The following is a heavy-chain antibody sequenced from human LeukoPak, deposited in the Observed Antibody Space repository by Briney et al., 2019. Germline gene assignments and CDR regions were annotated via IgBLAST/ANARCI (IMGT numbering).Heavy chain of an antibody. J-gene: IGHJ4*02. CDR3: ARIIVATIT. CDR1: GGFFSGFY. D-gene: IGHD5-12*01. V-gene: IGHV4-34*01. Sequence: SETLSLTCGVYGGFFSGFYWGWIRQPPGKGLEWIGENNDSGSTHYNPSLKSRATISADTSKNQFSLNLSSVTAADTAVYYCARIIVATITWGQGTLVTVSS. CDR2: NNDSGST.